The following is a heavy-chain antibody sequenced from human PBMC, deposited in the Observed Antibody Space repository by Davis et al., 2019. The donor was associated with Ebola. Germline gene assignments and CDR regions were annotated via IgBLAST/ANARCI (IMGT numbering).Heavy chain of an antibody. V-gene: IGHV3-30-3*01. Sequence: GGSLRLSCAASGFTFSSYAMHWVRQAPGKGLEWVAVISYDGSNKYYADSVKGRFTISRDNSKNTLFLQMNNLRVEDTAVYYCARSHYGGDYLDYWGQGTLVIVSS. D-gene: IGHD3-16*01. J-gene: IGHJ4*02. CDR3: ARSHYGGDYLDY. CDR2: ISYDGSNK. CDR1: GFTFSSYA.